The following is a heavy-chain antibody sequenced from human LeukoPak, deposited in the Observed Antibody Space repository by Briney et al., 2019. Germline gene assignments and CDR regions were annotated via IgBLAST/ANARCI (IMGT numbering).Heavy chain of an antibody. CDR2: IYYSGST. Sequence: SETLSLTCTVSGGSISSHYWSWIRQPPGKGLEWIGYIYYSGSTNYNPSLKSRVTISVDTSKNQFSLKLSSVTAADTAVYYCARLGQWLSHYYYYYYMDVWGKGTTVTVSS. CDR1: GGSISSHY. D-gene: IGHD6-19*01. V-gene: IGHV4-59*11. CDR3: ARLGQWLSHYYYYYYMDV. J-gene: IGHJ6*03.